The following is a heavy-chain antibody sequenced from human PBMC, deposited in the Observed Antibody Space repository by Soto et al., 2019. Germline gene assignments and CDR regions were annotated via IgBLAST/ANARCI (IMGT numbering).Heavy chain of an antibody. V-gene: IGHV1-69*01. J-gene: IGHJ3*02. CDR3: ARDLGYCSGGSCYQTDACDI. CDR2: IIPIFGTA. D-gene: IGHD2-15*01. CDR1: GGTFSSYA. Sequence: QVQLVQSGAEVKKPGSSVKVSCKASGGTFSSYAISWVRQAPGQGLEWMGGIIPIFGTAKYAQKFQGRVTITADESTSTAYMELSSLRSEDSAVYYCARDLGYCSGGSCYQTDACDIWGQGTMVTVSS.